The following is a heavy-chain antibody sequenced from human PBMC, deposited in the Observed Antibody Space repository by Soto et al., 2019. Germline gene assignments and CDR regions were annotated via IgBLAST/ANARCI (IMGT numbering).Heavy chain of an antibody. Sequence: QLQLQESGPGLVKPSETLSLTCTVSGGSISSSSYYWGWIRQPPGKGLEWIGSIYYSGSTYYNPSLKSRVTISVDTSKHQLSLKLSSVTAADTAVYYCARRRASHFDYWGQGTLVTVSS. V-gene: IGHV4-39*01. CDR3: ARRRASHFDY. CDR2: IYYSGST. CDR1: GGSISSSSYY. J-gene: IGHJ4*02.